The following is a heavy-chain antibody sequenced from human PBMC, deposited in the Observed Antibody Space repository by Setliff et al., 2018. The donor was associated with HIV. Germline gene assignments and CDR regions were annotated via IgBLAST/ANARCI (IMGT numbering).Heavy chain of an antibody. CDR1: GFTFSNYV. CDR2: VTGNGART. CDR3: AKDVMQGGWGSLSYFDS. D-gene: IGHD3-16*01. Sequence: PGGSLGLSCAASGFTFSNYVMPWVRQAPGKGLEWVSSVTGNGARTFYADSVKGRFTISRDTSKNTLYLQMNSRRAEDTAVYFCAKDVMQGGWGSLSYFDSWGQGTLVTVSS. V-gene: IGHV3-23*01. J-gene: IGHJ4*02.